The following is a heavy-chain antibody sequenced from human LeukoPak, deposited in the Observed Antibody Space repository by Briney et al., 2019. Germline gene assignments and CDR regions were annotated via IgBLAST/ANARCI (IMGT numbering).Heavy chain of an antibody. Sequence: ASVKVSCKASGYTFTGYYMHWVRQAPGQRLEWMGWINAGNGNTKYSQKFQGRVTITRDTSASTAYMELSSLRSEDTAVYYCARDLGEGSSPARGWFDPWGQGTLVTVSS. CDR1: GYTFTGYY. CDR3: ARDLGEGSSPARGWFDP. V-gene: IGHV1-3*01. D-gene: IGHD6-13*01. CDR2: INAGNGNT. J-gene: IGHJ5*02.